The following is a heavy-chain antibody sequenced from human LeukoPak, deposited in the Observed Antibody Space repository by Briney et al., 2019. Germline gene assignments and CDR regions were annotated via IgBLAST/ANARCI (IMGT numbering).Heavy chain of an antibody. CDR3: ARDRGYYYYMDV. CDR1: GGSFSGYY. V-gene: IGHV4-34*01. Sequence: SETLSLTCAVYGGSFSGYYWSWIRQPPGKGLEWIGEINHSGSTYYNPSLKSRVTISVDTSKNQFSLKLSSVTAADTAVYYCARDRGYYYYMDVWGKGTTVTVSS. CDR2: INHSGST. J-gene: IGHJ6*03.